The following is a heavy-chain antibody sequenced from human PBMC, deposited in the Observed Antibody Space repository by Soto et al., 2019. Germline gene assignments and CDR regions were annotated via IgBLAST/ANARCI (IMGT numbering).Heavy chain of an antibody. D-gene: IGHD1-1*01. CDR3: ARGRYGDY. J-gene: IGHJ4*02. Sequence: QVHLVQSGAEVKKPGASVKVSCKGSGYAFTTYGITWVRQAPGQGLEWMGWISAQNGNTNYAQKLQGRVTVTRDTSPSTAYMELRSLRSDDTAVYYCARGRYGDYWGQGALVTVSS. CDR1: GYAFTTYG. V-gene: IGHV1-18*01. CDR2: ISAQNGNT.